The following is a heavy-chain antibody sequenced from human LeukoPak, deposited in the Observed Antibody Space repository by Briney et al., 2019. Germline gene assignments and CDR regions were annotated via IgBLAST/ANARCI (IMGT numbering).Heavy chain of an antibody. D-gene: IGHD1-26*01. CDR3: ARDLTYSGSYSPFDY. Sequence: ASVKVSCKASGYTSSSYGISWVRQAPGQGLEWMGWISAYNGNTNYAQKLQGRVTMTTDTSTSTAYMELRSLRSDDSAVYYCARDLTYSGSYSPFDYWGQGTLVTVSS. V-gene: IGHV1-18*01. J-gene: IGHJ4*02. CDR2: ISAYNGNT. CDR1: GYTSSSYG.